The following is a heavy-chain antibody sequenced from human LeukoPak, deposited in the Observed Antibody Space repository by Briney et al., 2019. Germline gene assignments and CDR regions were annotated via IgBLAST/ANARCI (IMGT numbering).Heavy chain of an antibody. D-gene: IGHD6-19*01. Sequence: ASVKVSCKASGYTFTGYYMHWVRQAPGQGLEWMGWINPNSGGTNYAQKFQGWVTMTRDTSISTAYMELSRLRSDDTAMYYCARADVYSSGWYGSYYYMDVWGKGTTVTVSS. V-gene: IGHV1-2*04. J-gene: IGHJ6*03. CDR2: INPNSGGT. CDR1: GYTFTGYY. CDR3: ARADVYSSGWYGSYYYMDV.